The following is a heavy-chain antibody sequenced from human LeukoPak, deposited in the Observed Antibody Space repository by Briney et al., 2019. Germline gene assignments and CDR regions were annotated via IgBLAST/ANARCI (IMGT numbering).Heavy chain of an antibody. Sequence: ASVKVSCKASGYTFTSYDINWVRQATGQGLEWMGWMNPNSGNTGYAQKLQGRVTMTRNTSISTAYMELSSLRSEDTAVYYCARGGLGYCSGGSCYSGEFDYWGQGTLVTVSS. CDR1: GYTFTSYD. D-gene: IGHD2-15*01. V-gene: IGHV1-8*01. CDR3: ARGGLGYCSGGSCYSGEFDY. J-gene: IGHJ4*02. CDR2: MNPNSGNT.